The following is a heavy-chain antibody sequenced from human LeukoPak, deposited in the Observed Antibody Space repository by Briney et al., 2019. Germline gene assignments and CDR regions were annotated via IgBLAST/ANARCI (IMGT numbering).Heavy chain of an antibody. CDR3: ARGGVGRDGYIGNLAY. D-gene: IGHD5-24*01. J-gene: IGHJ4*02. CDR2: IYTSGST. CDR1: GGSISSYY. V-gene: IGHV4-4*07. Sequence: SETLSLTCTVSGGSISSYYWSWIRQPAGKGLEWIGRIYTSGSTNYNPSLKSRVTMSVDTSKNQFSLKLSSVTAADTAVYYCARGGVGRDGYIGNLAYWGQGTLVTVSP.